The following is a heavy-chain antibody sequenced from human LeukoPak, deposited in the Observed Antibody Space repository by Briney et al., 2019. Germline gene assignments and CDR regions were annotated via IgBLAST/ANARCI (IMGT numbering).Heavy chain of an antibody. Sequence: GGSLRLSCAASGFTFSSYGMHWVRQAPGKGLEWVAFIRYDGSNKYYADSVKGRFTISRDNSKNTLYLQMNSLRAEDTAVYYCASPYYDSSGYYNGAFDYWGQGTLVTVSS. D-gene: IGHD3-22*01. V-gene: IGHV3-30*02. CDR2: IRYDGSNK. J-gene: IGHJ4*02. CDR1: GFTFSSYG. CDR3: ASPYYDSSGYYNGAFDY.